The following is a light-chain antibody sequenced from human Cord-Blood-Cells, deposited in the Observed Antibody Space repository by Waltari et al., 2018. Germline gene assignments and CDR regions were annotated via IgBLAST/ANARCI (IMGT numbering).Light chain of an antibody. CDR2: EGS. V-gene: IGLV2-23*01. CDR1: RSDVRSYNL. CDR3: CSYAGSSTYWV. Sequence: QSALTQPASVSGSPGQSITMSRTGTRSDVRSYNLVSWYQQHPGKAPKLLIYEGSKRPSGVSNRFSVSKSGNTASLTISGLQADDEADYYCCSYAGSSTYWVFGGGTKLTVL. J-gene: IGLJ3*02.